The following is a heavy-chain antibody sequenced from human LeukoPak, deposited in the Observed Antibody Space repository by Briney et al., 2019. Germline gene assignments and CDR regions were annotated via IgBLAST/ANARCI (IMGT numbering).Heavy chain of an antibody. V-gene: IGHV3-7*01. CDR3: ARRRDYWSGYSYYYYHYMDV. CDR2: INQDVGER. J-gene: IGHJ6*03. CDR1: GFPFSSFW. D-gene: IGHD3-3*01. Sequence: GGSLRLSCAASGFPFSSFWMSWVRQAPGKGLEWVANINQDVGERYYVDSVTGRFTISRDNAKNSLYLRMNSLRVEDTAVYYCARRRDYWSGYSYYYYHYMDVWGKGTTVTVSS.